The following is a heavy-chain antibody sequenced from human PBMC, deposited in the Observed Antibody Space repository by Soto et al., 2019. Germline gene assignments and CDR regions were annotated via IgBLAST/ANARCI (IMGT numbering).Heavy chain of an antibody. D-gene: IGHD3-16*01. V-gene: IGHV4-4*02. J-gene: IGHJ3*02. CDR1: RGSMSSSDW. CDR3: ATWGSTAFDI. Sequence: QLQESGPGLVEPSGTLSLTCAVSRGSMSSSDWWCWVRQAPGKGLEWIGETYHSGNTNYNPSLKSRVTLSVENSKNQSSLTLTSVTAADTGVYYCATWGSTAFDIWGQGTMVTVSS. CDR2: TYHSGNT.